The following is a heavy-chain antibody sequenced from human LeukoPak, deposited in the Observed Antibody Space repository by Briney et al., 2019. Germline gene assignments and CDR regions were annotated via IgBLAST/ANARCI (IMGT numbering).Heavy chain of an antibody. CDR3: AKCSGGTCYSSLDY. D-gene: IGHD2-15*01. Sequence: GGSLRLSCAASGFTFSSYAMGWVRQAPGKGLEWVSGISGSGGSTYYADSVKGRFTISRDNSKNTLYLQMNSLRAGDTAVYYCAKCSGGTCYSSLDYWGQGTLVTVSS. J-gene: IGHJ4*02. CDR1: GFTFSSYA. V-gene: IGHV3-23*01. CDR2: ISGSGGST.